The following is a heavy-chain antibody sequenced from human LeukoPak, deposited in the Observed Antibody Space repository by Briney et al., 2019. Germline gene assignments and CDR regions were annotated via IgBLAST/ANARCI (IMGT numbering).Heavy chain of an antibody. J-gene: IGHJ4*02. CDR2: ISGSGGST. D-gene: IGHD1-14*01. CDR1: GFTFSSYA. CDR3: AKLGNNQSKYPTDY. Sequence: GSLRPSCAASGFTFSSYAMSWVRQAPGKGLEWVSAISGSGGSTYYADSVKGRFTISRDNSKNTLYLQMNSLRAEDTAVYYCAKLGNNQSKYPTDYWGQGTLVTVSS. V-gene: IGHV3-23*01.